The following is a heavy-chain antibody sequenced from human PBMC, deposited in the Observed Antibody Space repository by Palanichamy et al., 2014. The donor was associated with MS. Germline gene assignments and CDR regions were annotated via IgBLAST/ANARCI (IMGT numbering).Heavy chain of an antibody. CDR1: GFTFSSYG. V-gene: IGHV3-30*02. CDR3: AKVQWLAMEDYYYGMDV. J-gene: IGHJ6*02. D-gene: IGHD6-19*01. CDR2: IRYDGSNK. Sequence: QVQLVESGGGVVQPGGSLRLSCAASGFTFSSYGMHWVRQAPGKGLEWVAFIRYDGSNKYYADSVKGRFTISRDNSKNTLYLQMNSLRAEDTAVYYCAKVQWLAMEDYYYGMDVWGQGTTVTVSS.